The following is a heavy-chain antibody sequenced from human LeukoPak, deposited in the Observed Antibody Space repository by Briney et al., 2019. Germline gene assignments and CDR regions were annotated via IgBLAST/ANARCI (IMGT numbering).Heavy chain of an antibody. CDR3: ARLPLRQQPTNAYDY. CDR2: INPNSGGT. D-gene: IGHD6-13*01. Sequence: ASVKVSCKASGYTFTGYYMHWVRQAPGQGLEWMGWINPNSGGTNYAQKFQGRVTMTRDTSISTAYMELSRLRSDDTAVYYCARLPLRQQPTNAYDYWGQGTLVTVSS. CDR1: GYTFTGYY. J-gene: IGHJ4*02. V-gene: IGHV1-2*02.